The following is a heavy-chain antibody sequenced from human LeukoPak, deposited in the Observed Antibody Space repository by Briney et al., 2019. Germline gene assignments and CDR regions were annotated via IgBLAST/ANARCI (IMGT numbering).Heavy chain of an antibody. CDR3: ATDAYSSSSWGYYGMDV. CDR2: INAGNGNT. CDR1: GYTFTSYA. Sequence: ASVKVSCKASGYTFTSYAMHWVRQAPGQRLEWMGWINAGNGNTKYSQKLQGRVTITRDTSASTAYMELSSLRSEDTAVYYCATDAYSSSSWGYYGMDVWGQGTTVTVSS. J-gene: IGHJ6*02. D-gene: IGHD6-6*01. V-gene: IGHV1-3*01.